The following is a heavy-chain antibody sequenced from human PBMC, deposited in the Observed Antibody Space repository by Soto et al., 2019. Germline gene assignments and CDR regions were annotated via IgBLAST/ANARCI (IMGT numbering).Heavy chain of an antibody. Sequence: GGSLRLSCAASGFTFSDYYMSWIRQAPGKGLEWVSYISSSGSTIYYADSVKGRFTISRDNAKNSLYLQMNSLRAEDTAVYYCASEKIVVVPAARGGDYYYGMDVWGQGTTVTVSS. CDR1: GFTFSDYY. V-gene: IGHV3-11*01. CDR3: ASEKIVVVPAARGGDYYYGMDV. CDR2: ISSSGSTI. D-gene: IGHD2-2*01. J-gene: IGHJ6*02.